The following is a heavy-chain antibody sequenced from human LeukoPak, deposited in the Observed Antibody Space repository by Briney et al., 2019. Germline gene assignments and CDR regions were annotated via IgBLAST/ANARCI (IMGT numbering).Heavy chain of an antibody. J-gene: IGHJ4*02. V-gene: IGHV4-39*01. CDR1: GGSISSSSYY. Sequence: SETLSLTCTVSGGSISSSSYYWGWIRQPPGKGLEWIGSIYYSGSTYYNPSLKSRVTISVDTSKNQFSLKLSSVTAADTAVYYCAGHSTTYYDFWSGSDFDYWGQGTLVTVSS. CDR2: IYYSGST. CDR3: AGHSTTYYDFWSGSDFDY. D-gene: IGHD3-3*01.